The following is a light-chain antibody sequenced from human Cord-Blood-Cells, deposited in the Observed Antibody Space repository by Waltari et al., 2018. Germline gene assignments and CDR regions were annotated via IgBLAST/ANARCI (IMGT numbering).Light chain of an antibody. CDR3: SSYAGSNNYV. CDR2: EVS. Sequence: QSALPQPPSASGSPGQSVTISCTGTSSAVGGDINDTWYQQHPGKAPKLMSYEVSKRPSGVPDRFSGSKSGNTASLTVSGLQAEDEADYYCSSYAGSNNYVFGTGTKVTVL. J-gene: IGLJ1*01. V-gene: IGLV2-8*01. CDR1: SSAVGGDIN.